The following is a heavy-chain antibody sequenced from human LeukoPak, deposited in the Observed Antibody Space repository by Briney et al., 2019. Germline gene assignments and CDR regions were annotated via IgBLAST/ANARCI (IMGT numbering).Heavy chain of an antibody. J-gene: IGHJ4*02. CDR1: GFTFSSYA. V-gene: IGHV3-23*01. CDR2: ISGSGGST. Sequence: GGSLRLSCAASGFTFSSYAMSWVRQAPGKGLEWVSAISGSGGSTYYADSVKGRLAISRDNSKNTLYLQMDSLRPEDTALYYCAKGHKGGSGSYYYFDYWGQGTLVTVSS. CDR3: AKGHKGGSGSYYYFDY. D-gene: IGHD3-10*01.